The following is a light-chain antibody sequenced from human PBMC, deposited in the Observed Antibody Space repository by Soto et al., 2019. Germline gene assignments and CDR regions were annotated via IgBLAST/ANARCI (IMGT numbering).Light chain of an antibody. J-gene: IGKJ4*01. CDR3: QQYNNWPLT. Sequence: EVRMTQYPATLSVSPGERATLSCRASQSISSNLAWYQQKPGQAPRLLIYGPSTRATGIPARFSGSGSGTEFTLTISSLQSEDFAVYYCQQYNNWPLTFGGGTKVDI. CDR1: QSISSN. V-gene: IGKV3-15*01. CDR2: GPS.